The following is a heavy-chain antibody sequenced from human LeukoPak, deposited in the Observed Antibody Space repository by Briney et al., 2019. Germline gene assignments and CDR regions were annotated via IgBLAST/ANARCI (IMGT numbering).Heavy chain of an antibody. CDR2: ISSSSSYT. CDR1: GFTFSDYY. J-gene: IGHJ6*02. Sequence: GGSLRLSCAASGFTFSDYYMSWIRQAPGKGLEWVSYISSSSSYTNYADSVKGRFTISRDNAKNSLYLQMNSLRAEDTAVYYCARLAEDPYDYNGMDVWGQGTTVTVSS. V-gene: IGHV3-11*03. CDR3: ARLAEDPYDYNGMDV.